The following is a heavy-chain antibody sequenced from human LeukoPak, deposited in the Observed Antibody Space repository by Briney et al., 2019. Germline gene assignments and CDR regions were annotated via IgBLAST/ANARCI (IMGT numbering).Heavy chain of an antibody. D-gene: IGHD3-22*01. CDR2: ISGSGTST. CDR3: EGTYYYDSSDDY. J-gene: IGHJ4*02. CDR1: GFTFRSYA. V-gene: IGHV3-23*01. Sequence: GGSLRLSCAASGFTFRSYAMSWVRQAPGKGLEWVLAISGSGTSTYYADSVKGRFTISRDNSKNTPYLQMNSLRAEDTAVYYCEGTYYYDSSDDYWGQGTLVTVSS.